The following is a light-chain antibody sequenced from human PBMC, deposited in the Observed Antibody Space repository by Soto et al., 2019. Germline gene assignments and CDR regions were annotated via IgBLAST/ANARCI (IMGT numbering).Light chain of an antibody. V-gene: IGKV1-9*01. CDR1: QGIAAS. CDR2: ADS. Sequence: DIQLTQSPSFLSASVGDRVTITCRASQGIAASLAWYQQKPGNPPRLLIYADSTLQSGVPSRFSGSGSGTRGTLTISSLEPEDFATYYCQQTRTYPRPFGGGTKVEMK. CDR3: QQTRTYPRP. J-gene: IGKJ4*01.